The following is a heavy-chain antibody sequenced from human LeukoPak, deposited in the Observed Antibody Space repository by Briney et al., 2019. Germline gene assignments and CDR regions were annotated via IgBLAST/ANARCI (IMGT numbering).Heavy chain of an antibody. Sequence: GGSLRLSCAASGFTFSSYNMNWVXQAPGXXLEWVSYISSSSSTIYYADSVKGRFTISRDNAKNSLYLQMNSLRDEDTAVYYCARAMTVDYGMDVWGQGTTVTVSS. D-gene: IGHD4-23*01. CDR1: GFTFSSYN. J-gene: IGHJ6*02. CDR2: ISSSSSTI. V-gene: IGHV3-48*02. CDR3: ARAMTVDYGMDV.